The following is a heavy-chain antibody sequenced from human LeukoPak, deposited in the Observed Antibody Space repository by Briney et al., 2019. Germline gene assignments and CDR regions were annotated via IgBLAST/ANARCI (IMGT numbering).Heavy chain of an antibody. V-gene: IGHV3-33*01. CDR1: GFTFSSYG. D-gene: IGHD4-11*01. CDR3: ARALLTTTNWFDP. Sequence: PGRSLRLSCAASGFTFSSYGMHWVRQAPGKGLEWVAVIWYDGSNKYYADSVKGRFTISRDNSKNTLYLQMNSLRAEDTVVYYCARALLTTTNWFDPWGQGTLVTVSS. J-gene: IGHJ5*02. CDR2: IWYDGSNK.